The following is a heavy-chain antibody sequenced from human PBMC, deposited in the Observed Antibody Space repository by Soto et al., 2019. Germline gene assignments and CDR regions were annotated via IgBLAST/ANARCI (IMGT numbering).Heavy chain of an antibody. CDR1: GGSISSSSYY. D-gene: IGHD3-3*01. J-gene: IGHJ4*02. Sequence: SETLSLTCTVSGGSISSSSYYWGWIRQPPGKGLEWIGSIYYSGSTYYNPSLKSRVTISEDTPKNQFSLKLSSVTAADTAVYYCARQVYGDFWSGYYVDYWGQGTLVTVSS. V-gene: IGHV4-39*01. CDR2: IYYSGST. CDR3: ARQVYGDFWSGYYVDY.